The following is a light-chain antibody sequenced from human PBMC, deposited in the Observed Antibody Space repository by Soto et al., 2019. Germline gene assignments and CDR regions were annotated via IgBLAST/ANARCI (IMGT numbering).Light chain of an antibody. CDR3: QQYGSSGT. Sequence: EIFVTQSPDTLSLCPEERATLACRASQSVTNYIAWYQQRPGQAPRLLIYDASNRATGVPARFSGSRSGTDFTLTISRLEPEDFAVYYCQQYGSSGTFGQGTKVDNK. CDR2: DAS. V-gene: IGKV3-20*01. J-gene: IGKJ1*01. CDR1: QSVTNY.